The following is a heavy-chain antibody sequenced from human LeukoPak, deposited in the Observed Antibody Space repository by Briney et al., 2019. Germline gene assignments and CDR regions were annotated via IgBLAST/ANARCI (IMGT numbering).Heavy chain of an antibody. CDR1: GFTFSSYG. D-gene: IGHD6-19*01. CDR3: AKDGRDVVAGTFGWFDP. V-gene: IGHV3-30*18. Sequence: GGSLRLSCAASGFTFSSYGMHWVRQAPGKGLEWVAVISYDGSNKYYADSVKGRFTISRDNSKNTLYLQMNSLRAEDTAVYYCAKDGRDVVAGTFGWFDPWGQGTLVTVSS. CDR2: ISYDGSNK. J-gene: IGHJ5*02.